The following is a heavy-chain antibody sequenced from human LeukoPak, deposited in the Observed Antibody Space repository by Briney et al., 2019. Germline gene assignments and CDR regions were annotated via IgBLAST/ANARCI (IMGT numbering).Heavy chain of an antibody. CDR1: GFTFSSYA. D-gene: IGHD5-24*01. CDR2: ISGSGGST. Sequence: PGGSLRLSCAASGFTFSSYAMSWVRQAPGKGLEWVSAISGSGGSTYYADSVKGRFTISRDNSKNTLYLQMNSLRAEDTAVYYCAKKRSGEMATIYYFDYWGQGTLVTVSS. J-gene: IGHJ4*02. V-gene: IGHV3-23*01. CDR3: AKKRSGEMATIYYFDY.